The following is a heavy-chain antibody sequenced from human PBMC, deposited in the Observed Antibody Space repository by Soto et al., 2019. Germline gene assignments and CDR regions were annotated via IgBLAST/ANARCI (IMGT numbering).Heavy chain of an antibody. CDR2: IYYSGST. J-gene: IGHJ6*02. D-gene: IGHD5-12*01. V-gene: IGHV4-30-4*01. Sequence: SSETLSLTCTVSGGSISSGDYYWSWIRQPPGKGLEWIGYIYYSGSTYYNPSLKSRVTISVDTSKNQFSLKLSSVTAADTAVYYCARGGYDLWYYGMDVWGQGTTVTVSS. CDR1: GGSISSGDYY. CDR3: ARGGYDLWYYGMDV.